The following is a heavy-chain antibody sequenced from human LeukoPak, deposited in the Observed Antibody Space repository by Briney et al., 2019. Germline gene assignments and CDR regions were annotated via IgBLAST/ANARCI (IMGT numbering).Heavy chain of an antibody. CDR1: GFTFNNHG. J-gene: IGHJ4*02. CDR2: INDRGRDI. Sequence: GGSLRLSCAASGFTFNNHGMNWVRQPPGKGLEWLSYINDRGRDIFYADSVKGRFIISRDDSKNSLYLQMYGLRPEDTVVYYCARDRAWSSDHWGQGTPVIVSS. D-gene: IGHD3-10*01. CDR3: ARDRAWSSDH. V-gene: IGHV3-48*01.